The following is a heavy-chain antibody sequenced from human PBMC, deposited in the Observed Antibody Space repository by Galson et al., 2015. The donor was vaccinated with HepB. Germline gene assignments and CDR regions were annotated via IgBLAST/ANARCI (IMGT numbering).Heavy chain of an antibody. Sequence: SLRLSCAASGFTFSSYGMSWVRQAPGKGLEWVSSISGSGGSTYYADSVKGRFTISRDNSKNTLYLQMNSLRAEDTAVYYCAKGGFAEIAAASKGGFDPWGQGTLVTVSS. CDR1: GFTFSSYG. CDR3: AKGGFAEIAAASKGGFDP. J-gene: IGHJ5*02. V-gene: IGHV3-23*01. D-gene: IGHD6-13*01. CDR2: ISGSGGST.